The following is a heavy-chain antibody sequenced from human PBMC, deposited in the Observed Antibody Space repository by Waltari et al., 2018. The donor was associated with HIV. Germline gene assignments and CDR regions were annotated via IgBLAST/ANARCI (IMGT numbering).Heavy chain of an antibody. CDR2: VYYSGST. D-gene: IGHD2-15*01. CDR1: GGPISSGGYY. CDR3: ARAGIGYCSGGTCYSEGWYYFDY. Sequence: VQLQESGPGLVKPSQTLSLTCTVSGGPISSGGYYWSWLRQHPGKGLQWIGYVYYSGSTKYNPALKSQVTLSVDTSKKHVSLRLTSVTAADTAVYYCARAGIGYCSGGTCYSEGWYYFDYWGQGTLVTVSS. V-gene: IGHV4-31*01. J-gene: IGHJ4*02.